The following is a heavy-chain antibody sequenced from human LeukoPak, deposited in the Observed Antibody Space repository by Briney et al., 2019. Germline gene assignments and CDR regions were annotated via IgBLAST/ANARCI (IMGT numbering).Heavy chain of an antibody. CDR1: GFTFSSYA. CDR3: AKLWFGELGMTDNWFDP. Sequence: PGGSLRLSCAASGFTFSSYAMSWVRQAPGKGLEWVSAISGSGGSTYYADSVKGRFTISRDNSKNTLYLQMNSLRAEDTAAYYCAKLWFGELGMTDNWFDPWGQGTLVTVSS. CDR2: ISGSGGST. V-gene: IGHV3-23*01. D-gene: IGHD3-10*01. J-gene: IGHJ5*02.